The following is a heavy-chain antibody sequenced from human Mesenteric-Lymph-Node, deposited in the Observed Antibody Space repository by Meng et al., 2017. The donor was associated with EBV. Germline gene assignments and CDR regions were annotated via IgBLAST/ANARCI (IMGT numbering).Heavy chain of an antibody. J-gene: IGHJ4*02. CDR2: ISAYNGDT. CDR1: GYTFTSYG. V-gene: IGHV1-18*01. Sequence: QVQLVQSGAEVQKSAASVKVSCKASGYTFTSYGISWVRQAPGQGLEWMGWISAYNGDTKYAQKVQDRVTMTTDTSTSTVYMELRSLGSDDTAVYYCARDHGGKYYYWGQGTLVTVSS. D-gene: IGHD1-26*01. CDR3: ARDHGGKYYY.